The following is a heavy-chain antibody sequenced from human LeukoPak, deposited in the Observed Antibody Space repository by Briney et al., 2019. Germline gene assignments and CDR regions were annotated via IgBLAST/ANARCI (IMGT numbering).Heavy chain of an antibody. D-gene: IGHD3-9*01. Sequence: NPGGSLRLSCAASGFTFSSYTMNWVRQAPGKGLEWVSSISSSSSYIYYAESVKGRFTMSRDNAKNSLYLQMNSLRAEDTAVYYCARATTYDILTGYFDYWDQGTLVTVSS. J-gene: IGHJ4*02. CDR3: ARATTYDILTGYFDY. CDR2: ISSSSSYI. V-gene: IGHV3-21*01. CDR1: GFTFSSYT.